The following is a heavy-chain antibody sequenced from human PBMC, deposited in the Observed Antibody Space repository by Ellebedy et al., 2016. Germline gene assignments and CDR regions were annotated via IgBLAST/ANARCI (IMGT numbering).Heavy chain of an antibody. D-gene: IGHD2-8*02. V-gene: IGHV3-74*01. Sequence: GESLKISXAVSGFNFSSYWMHWVRQAPGKGLVWVSRVNSDGSNTRYADSVKGRFTISRDNAQNTLYLQMNSLRAEDTAVYYCARDRGTGSQYGWYFEPWGQGTSVTVSS. CDR3: ARDRGTGSQYGWYFEP. CDR2: VNSDGSNT. J-gene: IGHJ4*02. CDR1: GFNFSSYW.